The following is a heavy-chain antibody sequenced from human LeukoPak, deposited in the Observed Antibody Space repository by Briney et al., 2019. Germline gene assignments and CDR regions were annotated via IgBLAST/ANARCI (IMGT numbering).Heavy chain of an antibody. CDR3: ARGFGAGNYYYGWFDP. D-gene: IGHD3-10*01. CDR2: IYYSGST. V-gene: IGHV4-39*07. CDR1: GGSISSSSYY. Sequence: SETLSLTCTVSGGSISSSSYYWGWIRQPPGKGLEWIGSIYYSGSTYYNPSLKSRVTISVDTSKNQFSLKLSSVTAADTAVYYCARGFGAGNYYYGWFDPWGQGTLVSVSS. J-gene: IGHJ5*02.